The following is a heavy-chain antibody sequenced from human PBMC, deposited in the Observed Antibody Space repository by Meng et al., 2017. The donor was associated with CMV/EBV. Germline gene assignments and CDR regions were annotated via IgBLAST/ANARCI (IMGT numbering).Heavy chain of an antibody. D-gene: IGHD3-3*01. CDR1: WWAVSGYH. CDR3: ARGRTGEHDFWSGYWADY. J-gene: IGHJ4*02. V-gene: IGHV4-34*01. CDR2: INHSGST. Sequence: QGAGRPLELSVTRSLTLSVYWWAVSGYHWSWIRQPPGKGLEWIGEINHSGSTNYSPSLKSRVTISVDTSKTQFSLKLSSVTAADTAVYYCARGRTGEHDFWSGYWADYWGQGTLVTVSS.